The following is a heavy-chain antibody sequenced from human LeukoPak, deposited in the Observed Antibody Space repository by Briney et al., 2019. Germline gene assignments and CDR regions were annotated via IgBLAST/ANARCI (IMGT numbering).Heavy chain of an antibody. CDR1: GYSFTSYL. CDR2: IYPGDSDT. V-gene: IGHV5-51*01. D-gene: IGHD3-22*01. J-gene: IGHJ4*02. Sequence: GESRKISGKGSGYSFTSYLIGWVGQVRGKGLEWMGIIYPGDSDTRYSPSSQGQVTISADKSISTPYLQWSSLKASDTAMYYCARSGYYSRAFDYWGQGTLVTVSS. CDR3: ARSGYYSRAFDY.